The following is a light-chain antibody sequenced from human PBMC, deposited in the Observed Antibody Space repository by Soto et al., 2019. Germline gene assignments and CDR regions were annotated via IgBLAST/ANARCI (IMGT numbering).Light chain of an antibody. Sequence: EIVLTQSPGTLSLSPGERDTLSCRASQSVSSSYLAWYQQKPGQAPRLLIYGASSRATGIPDRFSGSGSGTDFTLTISRLEPEDFAVYYCQQYGSSPPTFGQGTKVDNK. V-gene: IGKV3-20*01. CDR2: GAS. CDR3: QQYGSSPPT. J-gene: IGKJ1*01. CDR1: QSVSSSY.